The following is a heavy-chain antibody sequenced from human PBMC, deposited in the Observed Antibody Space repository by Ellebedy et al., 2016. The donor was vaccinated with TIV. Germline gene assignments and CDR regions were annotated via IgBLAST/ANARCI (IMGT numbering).Heavy chain of an antibody. CDR2: INGDGRAI. CDR3: SRNLGHYMLSD. D-gene: IGHD2-8*01. J-gene: IGHJ4*02. Sequence: GGSLRLXXKASGFTFSSYGLHWVRQAPGKGLEWVANINGDGRAIQYADSVEGRFTISRDNAKKSLFLQMNSLRVEDTAMYYCSRNLGHYMLSDWGQGSLVTVSS. CDR1: GFTFSSYG. V-gene: IGHV3-7*01.